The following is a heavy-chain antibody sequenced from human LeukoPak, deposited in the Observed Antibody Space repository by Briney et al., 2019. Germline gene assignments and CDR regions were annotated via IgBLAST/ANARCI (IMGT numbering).Heavy chain of an antibody. Sequence: PSETLSLTCTVSGGSISSYYWSWIRQPPGKGLEWIGYIYTSGSTNYNPSLKSRVTISVDTSKNQFSLKLSSVTAADTAVYYCARSSIAAREGLTYYYYMDVWGKGTTVTVSS. D-gene: IGHD6-6*01. V-gene: IGHV4-4*09. CDR2: IYTSGST. CDR3: ARSSIAAREGLTYYYYMDV. CDR1: GGSISSYY. J-gene: IGHJ6*03.